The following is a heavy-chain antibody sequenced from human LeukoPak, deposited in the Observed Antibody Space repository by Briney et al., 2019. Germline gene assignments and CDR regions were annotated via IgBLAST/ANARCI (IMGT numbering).Heavy chain of an antibody. J-gene: IGHJ3*02. Sequence: GRSLRLSSAASGFTFSSYAMHWVRQAPGKGLEWVAVISYDGSNKYYADSVKGRFTISRDNSKNTLYLQMNSLRAEDTAVYYCARDEAYCGGDCSPDAFDIWGQGTMVTVSS. V-gene: IGHV3-30*04. CDR2: ISYDGSNK. D-gene: IGHD2-21*02. CDR3: ARDEAYCGGDCSPDAFDI. CDR1: GFTFSSYA.